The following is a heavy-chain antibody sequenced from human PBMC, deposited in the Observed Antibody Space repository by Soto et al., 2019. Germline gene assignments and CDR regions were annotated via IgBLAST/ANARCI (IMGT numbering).Heavy chain of an antibody. CDR1: GGSISFYN. CDR2: IYHSGPT. Sequence: QVQLQESGPGLVKPSETLSLTCTVSGGSISFYNWNWIRQSPAKGLEWIGYIYHSGPTNYNPSLKSRVTMSVDTSKNQFSLQLNSVTAADTAVYYCAKGDRTTYGDSFDVWGQAALVSFSP. J-gene: IGHJ3*01. D-gene: IGHD2-8*01. CDR3: AKGDRTTYGDSFDV. V-gene: IGHV4-59*01.